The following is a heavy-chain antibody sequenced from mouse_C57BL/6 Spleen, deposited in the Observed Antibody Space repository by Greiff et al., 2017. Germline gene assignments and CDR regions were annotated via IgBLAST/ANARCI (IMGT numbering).Heavy chain of an antibody. D-gene: IGHD4-1*01. V-gene: IGHV3-6*01. Sequence: EVKLQESGPGLVKPSQSLSLTCSVTGYSITSGYYWNWIRQFPGNKLEWMGYISYDGSNNYNPSLKNRISITRDTSKNQFFLKLNSVTTEDTATYYCAREGLGYWYFDVWGTGTTVTVSS. CDR2: ISYDGSN. CDR3: AREGLGYWYFDV. CDR1: GYSITSGYY. J-gene: IGHJ1*03.